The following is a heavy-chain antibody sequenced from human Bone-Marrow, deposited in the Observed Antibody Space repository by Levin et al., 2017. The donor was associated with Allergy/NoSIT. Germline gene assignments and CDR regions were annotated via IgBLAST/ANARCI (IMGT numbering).Heavy chain of an antibody. D-gene: IGHD3-22*01. J-gene: IGHJ1*01. V-gene: IGHV3-23*01. CDR2: ISHRGGTT. Sequence: GGSLRLSCAASGFTFSDYAMSWVRQAPGKGLEWVASISHRGGTTFYADSVEGRFTISRDNSKSLLYLQMHSLRAGDTAVYYCAKVPYFFDSGGSYYLEYFQHWGQGTLVSVSS. CDR1: GFTFSDYA. CDR3: AKVPYFFDSGGSYYLEYFQH.